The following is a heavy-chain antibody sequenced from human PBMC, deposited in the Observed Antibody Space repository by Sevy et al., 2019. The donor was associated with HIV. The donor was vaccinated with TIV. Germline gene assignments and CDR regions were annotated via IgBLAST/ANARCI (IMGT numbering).Heavy chain of an antibody. Sequence: GGCLRLSCAASGFTFSDHYMEWVRQAPGKGLEWVGRTRNKADGYTTEYAASVKGRLTISRDDSENSLYLQMNSLKTEDTAVYYCSTHAGIAAAGRVFDYWGQGALVTVSS. V-gene: IGHV3-72*01. J-gene: IGHJ4*02. CDR1: GFTFSDHY. D-gene: IGHD6-13*01. CDR2: TRNKADGYTT. CDR3: STHAGIAAAGRVFDY.